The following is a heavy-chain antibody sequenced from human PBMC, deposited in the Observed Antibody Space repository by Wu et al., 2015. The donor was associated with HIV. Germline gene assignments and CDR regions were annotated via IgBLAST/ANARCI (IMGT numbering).Heavy chain of an antibody. D-gene: IGHD2-21*02. CDR3: ARGGGGDWAFDY. Sequence: QVQLIQSGAEVKKPGASVVVSCKASGYTFIDHYMYWVRQAPGQGLEWMGWISAYSGNTDSAQKFQGRVTMTTDTSTNTAYMEVTSLTSDDTAVYYCARGGGGDWAFDYWGQGTLVTISS. CDR2: ISAYSGNT. J-gene: IGHJ4*02. CDR1: GYTFIDHY. V-gene: IGHV1-18*04.